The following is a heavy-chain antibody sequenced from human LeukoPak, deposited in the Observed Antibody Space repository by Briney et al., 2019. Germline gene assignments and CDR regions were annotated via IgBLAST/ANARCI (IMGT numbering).Heavy chain of an antibody. CDR2: ISYDGCNK. Sequence: PGGSLRLSCAASGFTFSTYPMHWVRQAPGKGLEWVAVISYDGCNKYYADSVKGRFTISRDNSKNTLYLQMNTLRAEDTAVYYCAKEWLGELLYAVDYWGQGTLVTVSS. V-gene: IGHV3-30*04. D-gene: IGHD3-10*01. CDR3: AKEWLGELLYAVDY. CDR1: GFTFSTYP. J-gene: IGHJ4*02.